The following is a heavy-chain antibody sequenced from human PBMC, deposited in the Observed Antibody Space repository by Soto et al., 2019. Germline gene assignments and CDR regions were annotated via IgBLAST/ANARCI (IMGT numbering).Heavy chain of an antibody. V-gene: IGHV4-31*03. CDR1: GGSISSGGYY. Sequence: SETLSLTCTVSGGSISSGGYYWSWIRQHPGKGLEWIGYIYYSGSTYYNPSLKSRVTISVGTSKNQFSLKLSSVTAADTAVYYCARERGATTYNYYGMDVWGQGTTVTVSS. D-gene: IGHD5-12*01. J-gene: IGHJ6*02. CDR2: IYYSGST. CDR3: ARERGATTYNYYGMDV.